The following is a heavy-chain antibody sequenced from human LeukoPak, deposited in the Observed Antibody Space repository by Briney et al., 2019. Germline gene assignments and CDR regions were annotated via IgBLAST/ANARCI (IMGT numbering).Heavy chain of an antibody. V-gene: IGHV3-74*01. CDR2: INSDESST. D-gene: IGHD1-26*01. CDR1: GFTFSSYW. J-gene: IGHJ4*02. CDR3: ARVKGELNFDY. Sequence: GGSLRLSCAASGFTFSSYWMRWVRQAPGKGLVWVSRINSDESSTTYADSVKGRFTISRDNAKNTLYLQMNSLRAEGTAVYYCARVKGELNFDYWGQGTLVTVSS.